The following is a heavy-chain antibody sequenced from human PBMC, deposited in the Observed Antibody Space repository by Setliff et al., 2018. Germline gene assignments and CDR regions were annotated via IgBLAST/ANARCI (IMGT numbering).Heavy chain of an antibody. CDR3: AISTLSICTGGSCPNVFDV. J-gene: IGHJ3*01. D-gene: IGHD2-8*02. Sequence: ASVKVSCKTSGYTFSNYGVSWVRQAPGQGLEWMGWISGYDGNTKYAQNFHGRVTMTTDTSTTTAYMELRSLRSDDTAMYYCAISTLSICTGGSCPNVFDVWGQGTMVTVSS. CDR1: GYTFSNYG. V-gene: IGHV1-18*01. CDR2: ISGYDGNT.